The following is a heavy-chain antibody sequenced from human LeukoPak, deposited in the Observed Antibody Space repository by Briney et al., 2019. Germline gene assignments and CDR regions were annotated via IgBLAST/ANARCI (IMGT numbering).Heavy chain of an antibody. V-gene: IGHV3-43*02. D-gene: IGHD1-26*01. CDR3: ATWAFYHGLDV. CDR1: GFAFHAFD. J-gene: IGHJ6*02. Sequence: GGSLRLSCAASGFAFHAFDMYWVRQAPGKGLEWVSRINSDGGKTYYADSVRGRFTISRGNSKNSLYLQMNSLRTDDAALYYCATWAFYHGLDVWGQGTTVTVSS. CDR2: INSDGGKT.